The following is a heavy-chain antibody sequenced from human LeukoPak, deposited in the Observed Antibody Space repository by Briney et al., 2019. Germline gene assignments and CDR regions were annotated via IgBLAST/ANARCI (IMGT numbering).Heavy chain of an antibody. CDR3: ARALLDRPYGMDV. D-gene: IGHD6-6*01. V-gene: IGHV4-30-2*01. CDR2: IYHSGST. J-gene: IGHJ6*02. Sequence: SQTLSLTCAVSGGSISSGGYSWSWIRQPPGKGLEWIGYIYHSGSTYYNPSLKSRVTTSVDTSKNQFSLKLSSVTAADTAVYYCARALLDRPYGMDVWGQGTTVTVSS. CDR1: GGSISSGGYS.